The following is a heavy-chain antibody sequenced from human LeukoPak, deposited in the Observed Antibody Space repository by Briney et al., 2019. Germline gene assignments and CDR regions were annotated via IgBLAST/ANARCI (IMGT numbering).Heavy chain of an antibody. J-gene: IGHJ4*02. CDR2: ISSSGSTI. CDR1: GFTFSSYE. V-gene: IGHV3-48*03. Sequence: GGSLRLSCAASGFTFSSYEMNWVRQAPGKGLEWVSYISSSGSTIYYADSVKGRFTISRDNAKNSLYLQMSSLRAEDTAVYYCARWSRLGELSSDFWGQGTLVSVSS. CDR3: ARWSRLGELSSDF. D-gene: IGHD3-16*02.